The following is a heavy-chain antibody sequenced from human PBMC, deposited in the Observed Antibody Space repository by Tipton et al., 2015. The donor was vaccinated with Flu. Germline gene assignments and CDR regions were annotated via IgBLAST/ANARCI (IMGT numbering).Heavy chain of an antibody. J-gene: IGHJ4*02. CDR2: IYHSGST. D-gene: IGHD6-13*01. Sequence: TLSLTCTVSAYSISSGYYWGWIRQPPGKGLEWIGSIYHSGSTYYNPSLKSRVTMSIDTSKNQFSLKLSSVSAADTAVYYCTRQEEAATRSSNWGQGTLVTVSS. CDR1: AYSISSGYY. V-gene: IGHV4-38-2*02. CDR3: TRQEEAATRSSN.